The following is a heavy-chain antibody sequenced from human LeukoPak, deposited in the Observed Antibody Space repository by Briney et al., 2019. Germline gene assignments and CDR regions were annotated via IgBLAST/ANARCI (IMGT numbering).Heavy chain of an antibody. J-gene: IGHJ6*03. CDR2: IYYSGST. CDR3: ARHAGYSRNYYYMDV. V-gene: IGHV4-59*01. D-gene: IGHD6-13*01. CDR1: GGPISSYY. Sequence: SETLSLTCTVSGGPISSYYWSWIRQPPGKGLEWIGYIYYSGSTNYNPSLKSRVTISVDTSKNQFSLKLSSVTAADTAVYYCARHAGYSRNYYYMDVWGKGTTVTISS.